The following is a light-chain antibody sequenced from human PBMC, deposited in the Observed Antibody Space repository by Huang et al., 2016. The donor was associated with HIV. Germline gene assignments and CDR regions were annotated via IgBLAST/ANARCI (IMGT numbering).Light chain of an antibody. V-gene: IGKV4-1*01. CDR2: VAS. CDR3: QQYYSPPYT. Sequence: DIEMTQSPDSLTVSLGARAIINCKSSQAVLKNSNKKNYLAWYQQRPGQPPKVLSYVASSRESGVPDRFSGSGSGTDFNLTISSLQPEDLAVYYCQQYYSPPYTFGQGTRLEI. CDR1: QAVLKNSNKKNY. J-gene: IGKJ2*01.